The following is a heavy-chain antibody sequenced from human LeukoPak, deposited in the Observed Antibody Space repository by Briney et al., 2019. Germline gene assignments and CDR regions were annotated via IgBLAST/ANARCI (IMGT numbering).Heavy chain of an antibody. CDR3: AAPGASGFVGNFWSGPLDF. Sequence: ASVKVSCRASGYTFTSHYMHWVRQAPGQGLEWMGIINPSAGSTSYPQKSQGRVTMTRDTSTSTVYMELSSLRSEDTAVYYCAAPGASGFVGNFWSGPLDFWGQGTLVTVSS. CDR2: INPSAGST. J-gene: IGHJ4*02. D-gene: IGHD3-3*01. V-gene: IGHV1-46*01. CDR1: GYTFTSHY.